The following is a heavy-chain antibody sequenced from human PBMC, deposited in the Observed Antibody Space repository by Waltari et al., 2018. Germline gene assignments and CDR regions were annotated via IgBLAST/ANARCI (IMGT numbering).Heavy chain of an antibody. V-gene: IGHV3-66*01. CDR1: GFTVSSNY. Sequence: EVQLVESGGGLVQPGGSLRLSCAASGFTVSSNYMSWVRQAPGKGLDGVSVIYSGRSKYYAYSMKGRFTISRDNSKNTLYLQMNSLSAEDTAVYYCARGENYYDSSGYPARRDYWGQGTLVTVSS. D-gene: IGHD3-22*01. CDR3: ARGENYYDSSGYPARRDY. CDR2: IYSGRSK. J-gene: IGHJ4*02.